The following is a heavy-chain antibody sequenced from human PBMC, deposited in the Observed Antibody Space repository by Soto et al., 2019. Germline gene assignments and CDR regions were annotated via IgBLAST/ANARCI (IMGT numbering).Heavy chain of an antibody. CDR1: GGAISSHY. J-gene: IGHJ4*02. CDR3: ARVLAAAGGYFDY. CDR2: IYYSGDT. D-gene: IGHD6-13*01. V-gene: IGHV4-59*11. Sequence: SETLSLTCTVSGGAISSHYWSWIRQPPGKGLEWIAYIYYSGDTNYQHSLKGRVTISVDTSKNQFFLNMTSVTAGDTAVYYCARVLAAAGGYFDYWGQGTLVTVSS.